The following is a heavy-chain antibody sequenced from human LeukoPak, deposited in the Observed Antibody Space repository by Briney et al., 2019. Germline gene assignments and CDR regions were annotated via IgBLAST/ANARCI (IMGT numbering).Heavy chain of an antibody. CDR2: IYTSGST. J-gene: IGHJ5*02. V-gene: IGHV4-4*07. Sequence: TSETLSLTCTVSGGSISSYYWSWLRQPAGKGLEWIGRIYTSGSTNYNPSLKSRVTMSVDTSKNQFSLKLSSVSAVDTAIYYCARDRGITTARGVPSWFDPWGQGTLVTVSS. CDR1: GGSISSYY. CDR3: ARDRGITTARGVPSWFDP. D-gene: IGHD3-10*01.